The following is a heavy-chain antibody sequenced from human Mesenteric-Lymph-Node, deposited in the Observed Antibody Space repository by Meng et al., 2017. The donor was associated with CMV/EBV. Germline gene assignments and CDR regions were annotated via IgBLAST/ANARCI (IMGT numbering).Heavy chain of an antibody. D-gene: IGHD3-22*01. V-gene: IGHV4-34*01. J-gene: IGHJ4*02. CDR2: INHSGST. CDR3: ARGRTYYDSSGYYYLGGFDY. CDR1: GGSFSGYY. Sequence: ESLKISCAVYGGSFSGYYWSWIRQPPGKGLEWIGEINHSGSTNYNPSLKSRVTISVDTSKNQFSLNLSSVTAADTAVYYCARGRTYYDSSGYYYLGGFDYWGQGNMVTVSS.